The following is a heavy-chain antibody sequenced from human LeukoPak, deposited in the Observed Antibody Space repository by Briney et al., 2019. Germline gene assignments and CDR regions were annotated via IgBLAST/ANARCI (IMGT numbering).Heavy chain of an antibody. V-gene: IGHV1-69*05. CDR2: IIPIFGTA. D-gene: IGHD3-22*01. J-gene: IGHJ4*02. CDR1: GGTFSSYA. CDR3: ARDGTGSGYDSSGYTY. Sequence: VASVNVSCKASGGTFSSYAISWVRQAPGLGLEWMGGIIPIFGTANYAQKFQGRVTITTDESTSTAYMELSSLRSEDTAVYYCARDGTGSGYDSSGYTYWGQGTLVTVSS.